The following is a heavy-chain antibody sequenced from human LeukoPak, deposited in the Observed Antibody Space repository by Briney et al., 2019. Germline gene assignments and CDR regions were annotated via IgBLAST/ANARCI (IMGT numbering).Heavy chain of an antibody. CDR3: ARHVGYSSSWYPDYYHYYYMDV. D-gene: IGHD6-13*01. CDR1: GGSISSSSYY. CDR2: IYYSGST. J-gene: IGHJ6*03. V-gene: IGHV4-39*01. Sequence: PSETLSLTCTVSGGSISSSSYYWGWIRQPPGKGLEWIGSIYYSGSTYYNPSLKSRVTISVDTSRNQFSLKLSPVTAADTAVYYCARHVGYSSSWYPDYYHYYYMDVWGKGTTVTVSS.